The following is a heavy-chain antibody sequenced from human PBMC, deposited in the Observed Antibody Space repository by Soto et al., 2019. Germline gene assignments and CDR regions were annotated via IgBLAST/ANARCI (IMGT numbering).Heavy chain of an antibody. Sequence: EVLLLESGGGLVQPGGSLRLSCAVSGFSLTSYALTWVRQPPGKGLEWVSSISGSDGGTYYADSVKGRFTLSRDNSKNMLYLQMNSLRDEDTAIYFCAKERGYGANTYYFDHGGQGTLVTVSS. CDR2: ISGSDGGT. V-gene: IGHV3-23*01. J-gene: IGHJ4*02. D-gene: IGHD4-17*01. CDR1: GFSLTSYA. CDR3: AKERGYGANTYYFDH.